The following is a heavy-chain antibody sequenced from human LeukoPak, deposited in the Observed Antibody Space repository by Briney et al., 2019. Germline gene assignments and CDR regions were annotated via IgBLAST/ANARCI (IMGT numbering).Heavy chain of an antibody. J-gene: IGHJ4*02. CDR2: ISESGSNT. Sequence: PGGSLRLSCAASGFTFSIHAMSWVRQAPGKGLEWVSGISESGSNTYYADSVKGRFTTSRDNSKNTLYLQMNSLRAEDTAVYYCARRAGAYSHPYDYWGQGTLVTVSS. D-gene: IGHD4/OR15-4a*01. CDR1: GFTFSIHA. V-gene: IGHV3-23*01. CDR3: ARRAGAYSHPYDY.